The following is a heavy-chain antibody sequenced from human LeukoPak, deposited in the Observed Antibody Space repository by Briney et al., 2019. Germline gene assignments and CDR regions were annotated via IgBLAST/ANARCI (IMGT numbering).Heavy chain of an antibody. CDR2: IYYSGTT. CDR1: GGSISSYY. D-gene: IGHD2-2*01. V-gene: IGHV4-59*01. Sequence: SETLSLTCTVSGGSISSYYWSWIRQPPGKGLEWIGYIYYSGTTKYNPSLKSRVTISVDTSKNQFSLKMSSVTAADTAVYYCARADCSSTRCWAFDYWGQGTLVAVSS. J-gene: IGHJ4*02. CDR3: ARADCSSTRCWAFDY.